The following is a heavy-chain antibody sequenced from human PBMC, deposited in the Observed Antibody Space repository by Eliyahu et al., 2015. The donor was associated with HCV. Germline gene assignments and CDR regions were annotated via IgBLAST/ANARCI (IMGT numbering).Heavy chain of an antibody. D-gene: IGHD6-19*01. V-gene: IGHV4-39*01. J-gene: IGHJ5*02. CDR3: ARHVGWLVLEALFWWFDP. Sequence: QLQLQESGPGLVKPSETLSLTCTVSGGSISSSSYYWGWXRQPPGKGLEWIGSIYYSGSTYYNPSLKSRVTISVDTSKNQFSLKLSSVTAADTAVYYCARHVGWLVLEALFWWFDPWGQGTLVTVSS. CDR2: IYYSGST. CDR1: GGSISSSSYY.